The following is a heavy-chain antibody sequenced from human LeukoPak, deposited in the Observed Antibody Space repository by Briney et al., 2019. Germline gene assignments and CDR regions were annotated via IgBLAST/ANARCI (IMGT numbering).Heavy chain of an antibody. D-gene: IGHD2-2*02. CDR2: ISVYNGNT. CDR3: ARDGNIVVVPAAIQDYYYYGMDV. Sequence: ASVKVSCKASGGTFSSYAISWVRQAPGQGLEWMGWISVYNGNTNYAQKLQGRVTMTTDTSTSTAYMELRSLRSDDTAVYYCARDGNIVVVPAAIQDYYYYGMDVWGQGTTVTVSS. V-gene: IGHV1-18*01. J-gene: IGHJ6*02. CDR1: GGTFSSYA.